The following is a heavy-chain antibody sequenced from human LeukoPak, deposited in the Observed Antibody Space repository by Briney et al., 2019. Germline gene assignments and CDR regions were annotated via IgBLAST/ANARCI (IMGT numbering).Heavy chain of an antibody. CDR1: GGSISSYH. D-gene: IGHD3-10*01. CDR3: ARAYYYGSGSYAFDI. Sequence: SETLSLTCTVSGGSISSYHWSWIRQPPGKGLEWIGYIYYSGSTNHNPSLKSRVTISVDTSKNQFSLKLSSVTAADTAVYFCARAYYYGSGSYAFDIWGQGTMVTVSS. J-gene: IGHJ3*02. V-gene: IGHV4-59*01. CDR2: IYYSGST.